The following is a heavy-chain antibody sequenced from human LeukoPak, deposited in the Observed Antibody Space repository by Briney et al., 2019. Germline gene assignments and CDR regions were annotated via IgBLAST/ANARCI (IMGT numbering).Heavy chain of an antibody. V-gene: IGHV3-33*01. D-gene: IGHD3-9*01. CDR3: ARSTSSEYDIYHFDY. J-gene: IGHJ4*02. CDR2: IWYDGNNK. Sequence: PGRSLRLSCAASGFTFSSYGMHWVRQAPGKGLEWVAVIWYDGNNKYYVDSVKGRFTISRDNSKNTLYLQMNSLRAEDTAVYYCARSTSSEYDIYHFDYWGQGTLVTVSS. CDR1: GFTFSSYG.